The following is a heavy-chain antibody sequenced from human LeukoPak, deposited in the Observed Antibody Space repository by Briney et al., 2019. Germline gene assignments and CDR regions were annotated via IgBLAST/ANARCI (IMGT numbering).Heavy chain of an antibody. J-gene: IGHJ4*02. CDR2: INPDGSTT. V-gene: IGHV3-74*01. CDR1: GFTFSRYW. Sequence: GGSLRLSCAASGFTFSRYWIHWVRQAPGKGLEWVSRINPDGSTTTYADSVKGRFTISRDNARNTVYLQMNSLRAEDTAVYYCAKDQGYSSSRSFDYWGQGTLVTVSS. D-gene: IGHD6-13*01. CDR3: AKDQGYSSSRSFDY.